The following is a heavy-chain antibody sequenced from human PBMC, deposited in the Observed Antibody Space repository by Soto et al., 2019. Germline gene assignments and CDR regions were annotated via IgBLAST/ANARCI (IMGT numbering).Heavy chain of an antibody. V-gene: IGHV1-69*04. D-gene: IGHD1-26*01. Sequence: QVQLVQSGTEVKKPGSSVKVSCKASGGTFSSYAFNWVRQAPGQGLEWMGRIIPILGIGDYAQRFQGRVPITADKSTRTVYMEMSSLRSEDTAVYYCARIPRAVGAMDMDVWCEGSMVTVSS. CDR1: GGTFSSYA. CDR2: IIPILGIG. CDR3: ARIPRAVGAMDMDV. J-gene: IGHJ6*03.